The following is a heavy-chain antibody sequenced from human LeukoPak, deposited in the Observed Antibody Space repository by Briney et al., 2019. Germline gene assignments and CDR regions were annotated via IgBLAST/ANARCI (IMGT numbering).Heavy chain of an antibody. CDR2: INHSGST. CDR3: ARRAYYYDSSGYYSFGMDV. V-gene: IGHV4-34*01. CDR1: GGSFSGYY. Sequence: SETLSLTCAVYGGSFSGYYWSWIRQPPGKGLEWIGEINHSGSTNYNPSLKSRVTISVDTSKNQFSLKLSSVTAADTAVYYCARRAYYYDSSGYYSFGMDVWGQGTTVTVSS. J-gene: IGHJ6*02. D-gene: IGHD3-22*01.